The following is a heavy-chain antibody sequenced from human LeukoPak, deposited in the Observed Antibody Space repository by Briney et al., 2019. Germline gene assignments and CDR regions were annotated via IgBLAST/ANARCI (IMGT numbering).Heavy chain of an antibody. CDR3: ARGDWLLPFDY. Sequence: GGSLRLSCAASGFTFSSYGMHWARQAPGKGLEHISAISSNGGSTNYANSVKGRLTISRDNSKNTLDLQMGSLRAEDMAVYFCARGDWLLPFDYWGQGTLVTVSS. J-gene: IGHJ4*02. CDR1: GFTFSSYG. D-gene: IGHD3/OR15-3a*01. V-gene: IGHV3-64*01. CDR2: ISSNGGST.